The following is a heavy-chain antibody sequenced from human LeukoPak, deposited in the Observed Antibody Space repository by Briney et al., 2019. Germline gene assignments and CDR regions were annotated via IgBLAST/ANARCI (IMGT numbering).Heavy chain of an antibody. V-gene: IGHV1-2*02. D-gene: IGHD6-6*01. CDR3: ASGSVPGQLVFR. CDR1: GYTFNAYY. Sequence: ASVKVSCKASGYTFNAYYIHWVRQAPGQGLEWMGWINPNSGGTNYAQKFQGRVTMTRDTSISTAYMELSRLRSDDTAVYYCASGSVPGQLVFRWGQGTLVTVSS. J-gene: IGHJ4*02. CDR2: INPNSGGT.